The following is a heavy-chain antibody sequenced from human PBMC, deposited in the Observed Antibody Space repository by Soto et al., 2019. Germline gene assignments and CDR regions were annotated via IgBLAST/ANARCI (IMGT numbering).Heavy chain of an antibody. Sequence: GGSLRLSCAASGFTFSSYSMNWVRQAPGKGLEWVSYISSSSSTIYYADSVKGRFTISRDNAKNSLYLQMNSLRAEDTAVYYCARKPLFDHWGQGTLVTVSS. CDR2: ISSSSSTI. V-gene: IGHV3-48*01. CDR3: ARKPLFDH. J-gene: IGHJ4*02. CDR1: GFTFSSYS.